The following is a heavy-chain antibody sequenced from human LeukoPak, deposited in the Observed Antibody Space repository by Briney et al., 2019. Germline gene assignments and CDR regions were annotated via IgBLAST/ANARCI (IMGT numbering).Heavy chain of an antibody. D-gene: IGHD1-14*01. Sequence: PGESLRLSCAVSGFTMSNAWMSWVRQAPGKGLEWVSYISSSGSAIYYADSVKGRFIISRDNPKNSLYLQMNSLRAEDTAVYYCVRDITGRGWFDPWGQGTQVTVSS. V-gene: IGHV3-11*04. CDR1: GFTMSNAW. J-gene: IGHJ5*02. CDR3: VRDITGRGWFDP. CDR2: ISSSGSAI.